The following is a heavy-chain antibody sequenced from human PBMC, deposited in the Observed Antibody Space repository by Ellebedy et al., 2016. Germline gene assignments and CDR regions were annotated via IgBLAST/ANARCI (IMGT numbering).Heavy chain of an antibody. Sequence: GGSLRLXXAASGFTFSSYAMHWVRQAPGKGLEWVAVISYDGSNKYYADSVKGRFTISRDNSKNTIYLQMNRLRTEDTAVYYCARGADSSSWYWDYWGQGTLVTVSS. CDR1: GFTFSSYA. J-gene: IGHJ4*02. V-gene: IGHV3-30-3*01. CDR3: ARGADSSSWYWDY. CDR2: ISYDGSNK. D-gene: IGHD6-13*01.